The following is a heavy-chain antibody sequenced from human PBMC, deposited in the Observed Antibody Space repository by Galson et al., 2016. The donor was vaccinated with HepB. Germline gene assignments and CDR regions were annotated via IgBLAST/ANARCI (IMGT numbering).Heavy chain of an antibody. Sequence: ETLSLTCTVSGGSISSSRYFWGWIRQPPGKGLEWIGSLYYSRSTHYNASLKSRVTISVDTSKNHFSLKLSSVTAADTALYYCARRVFAISGGWFDRWGQGTLVTVSS. D-gene: IGHD2-8*01. CDR3: ARRVFAISGGWFDR. CDR1: GGSISSSRYF. CDR2: LYYSRST. J-gene: IGHJ5*02. V-gene: IGHV4-39*02.